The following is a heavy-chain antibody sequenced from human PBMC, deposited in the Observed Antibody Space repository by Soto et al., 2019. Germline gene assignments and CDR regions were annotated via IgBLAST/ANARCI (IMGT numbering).Heavy chain of an antibody. CDR1: GFTVSSNY. CDR2: IYSGGST. Sequence: VGSLILSCSASGFTVSSNYMSWVRQAPGKWLEWVSVIYSGGSTYYADSVKGRFTISRDNSKNTLYLQMNSLRAEDTAVYYCARVTKYYYDSSGYYVDYWGQGTLVTVSS. J-gene: IGHJ4*02. CDR3: ARVTKYYYDSSGYYVDY. D-gene: IGHD3-22*01. V-gene: IGHV3-53*01.